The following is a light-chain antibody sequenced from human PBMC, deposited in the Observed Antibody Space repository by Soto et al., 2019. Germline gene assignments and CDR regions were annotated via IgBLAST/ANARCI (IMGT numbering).Light chain of an antibody. Sequence: DIQMTQAPSSLSASVGDRVTITCWARQDISTYLAWYQQKPGKVPKLLISAAYTLQSGVPPRFSGSGSGTDFTLTISSLQPEDVATYYCQKYDNAPLTFGGGTKGEIK. CDR2: AAY. V-gene: IGKV1-27*01. CDR1: QDISTY. CDR3: QKYDNAPLT. J-gene: IGKJ4*01.